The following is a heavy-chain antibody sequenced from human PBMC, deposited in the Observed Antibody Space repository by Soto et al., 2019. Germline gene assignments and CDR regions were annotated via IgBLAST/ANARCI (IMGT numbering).Heavy chain of an antibody. Sequence: GASVKVSCKASGYTFTSYAMHWVRQAPGQRLEWMGWINAGNGNTKYSQKFQGRVTITRDTSASTAYMELSSLRSEAPAVYYCACIDLPADIAAAFTYWGQGTLVTVP. D-gene: IGHD6-13*01. V-gene: IGHV1-3*01. CDR3: ACIDLPADIAAAFTY. J-gene: IGHJ4*02. CDR1: GYTFTSYA. CDR2: INAGNGNT.